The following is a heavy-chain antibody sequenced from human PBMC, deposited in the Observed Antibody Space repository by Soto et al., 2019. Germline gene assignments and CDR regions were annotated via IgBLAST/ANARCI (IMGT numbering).Heavy chain of an antibody. CDR2: LSGSGGTT. CDR3: AKQRADYGSGADTFYFDS. V-gene: IGHV3-23*01. CDR1: GVTFSNYA. J-gene: IGHJ4*02. D-gene: IGHD3-10*01. Sequence: GGSLRLSCTVSGVTFSNYAMNWVRQAPAKGLEWVSSLSGSGGTTYYADSVKGRFIISRDNSKNTLYLLMNSLRAEDTALYYCAKQRADYGSGADTFYFDSWGQGALVTVSS.